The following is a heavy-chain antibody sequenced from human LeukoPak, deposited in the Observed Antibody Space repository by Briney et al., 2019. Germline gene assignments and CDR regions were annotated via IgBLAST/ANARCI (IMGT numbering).Heavy chain of an antibody. CDR2: ISGGGVTT. V-gene: IGHV3-23*01. Sequence: QTGGSLRLSCVGSGFTSIAYALTWARQAPGKGLEWVSGISGGGVTTYYADSVKGRFTISRDDAKNTLYLQMNSLRAEDTAVYYCARAPSGWHATDVWGQGTTVTVSS. D-gene: IGHD6-19*01. CDR3: ARAPSGWHATDV. J-gene: IGHJ6*02. CDR1: GFTSIAYA.